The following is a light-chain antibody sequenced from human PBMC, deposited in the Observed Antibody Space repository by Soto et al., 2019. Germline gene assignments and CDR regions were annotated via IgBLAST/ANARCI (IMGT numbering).Light chain of an antibody. CDR3: QQYYNWPPWT. CDR1: QSVSDD. Sequence: EIVLTQSPAPLSFSPGERATLSCRASQSVSDDLAWYQQKPGRAPRLLIYRASTRAAGVSARISGSGAGTEFTSSISSLQPEDSAVYYCQQYYNWPPWTFGQGTKVDIK. CDR2: RAS. J-gene: IGKJ1*01. V-gene: IGKV3-15*01.